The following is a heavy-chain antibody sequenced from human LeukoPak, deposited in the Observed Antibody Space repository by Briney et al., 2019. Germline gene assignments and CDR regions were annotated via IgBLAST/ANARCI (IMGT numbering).Heavy chain of an antibody. CDR3: ARDVSIRDYYYGMDV. D-gene: IGHD3-10*01. CDR2: IYDSGST. Sequence: SETLSLTCTVSGGSIRSSYYYWGWIRQPPGKGLEWIGSIYDSGSTYYNPSLKSRVTISVDTSKNQFSLRLSSVTAADTAMYYCARDVSIRDYYYGMDVWGQGTTVTVSS. CDR1: GGSIRSSYYY. J-gene: IGHJ6*02. V-gene: IGHV4-39*07.